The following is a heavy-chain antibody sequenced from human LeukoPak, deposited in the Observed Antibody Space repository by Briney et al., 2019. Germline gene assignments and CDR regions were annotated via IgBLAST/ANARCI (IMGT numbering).Heavy chain of an antibody. V-gene: IGHV3-23*01. CDR1: GFMFNSFG. CDR3: AKAFSSGWSPFDY. J-gene: IGHJ4*02. D-gene: IGHD6-19*01. Sequence: GGSLRLSCAASGFMFNSFGMSWVRQPPGKGLEWVSTISGSSTSTYYAESVKGRITISRENSKNTLYLQMNSLREEDTALYYCAKAFSSGWSPFDYWGQGALVTVSS. CDR2: ISGSSTST.